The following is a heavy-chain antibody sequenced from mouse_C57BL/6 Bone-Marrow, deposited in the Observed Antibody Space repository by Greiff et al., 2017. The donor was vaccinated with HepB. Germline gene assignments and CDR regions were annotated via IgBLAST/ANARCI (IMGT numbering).Heavy chain of an antibody. J-gene: IGHJ3*01. V-gene: IGHV3-6*01. CDR2: ISYDGSN. CDR1: GYSITSGYY. Sequence: VQLQQSGPGLVKPSQSLSLTCSVTGYSITSGYYWNWIRQFPGNKLEWMGYISYDGSNNYNPSLKNRISITRDTSKNQFFLKLNSVTTEDTATYYCAREDGYLAWFAYWGQGTLVTVSA. D-gene: IGHD2-3*01. CDR3: AREDGYLAWFAY.